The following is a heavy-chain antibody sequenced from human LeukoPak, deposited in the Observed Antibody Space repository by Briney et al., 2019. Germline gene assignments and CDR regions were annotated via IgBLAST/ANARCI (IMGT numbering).Heavy chain of an antibody. CDR3: ATERGTTLNWSDP. D-gene: IGHD4-17*01. Sequence: SETLSLTCTVSGGSISSGDYYWSWIRQPPGKGLEWIGYIYYSGSTYYNPSLKSRVTISVDTSKNQFSLKLSSVTAADTAVYYCATERGTTLNWSDPWGQGTLVTVSS. CDR1: GGSISSGDYY. CDR2: IYYSGST. V-gene: IGHV4-30-4*01. J-gene: IGHJ5*02.